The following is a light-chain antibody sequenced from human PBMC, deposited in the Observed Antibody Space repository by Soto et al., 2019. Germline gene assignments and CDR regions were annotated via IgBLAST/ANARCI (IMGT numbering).Light chain of an antibody. Sequence: EIVLTQSPATLSLSPGERATLSCGASQSVSSNFLAWYQLKPGLAPSLLIYDASARATGIPDRFSDSGSGTDFTLTINRLEPEDFAVYFCQQYGRSPTFGQGTRLEIK. CDR3: QQYGRSPT. V-gene: IGKV3D-20*01. J-gene: IGKJ2*01. CDR1: QSVSSNF. CDR2: DAS.